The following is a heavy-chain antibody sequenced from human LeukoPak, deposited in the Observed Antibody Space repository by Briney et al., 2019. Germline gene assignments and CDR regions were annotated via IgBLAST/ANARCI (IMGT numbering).Heavy chain of an antibody. CDR2: INHSGST. V-gene: IGHV4-34*01. CDR1: GFTFSSYA. Sequence: GSLRLSCAASGFTFSSYAVSWVRQPPGKGLEWIGEINHSGSTNYNPSLKSRVTISVDTSKNQFSLKLSSVTAADTAVYYCASARALSLWGQGTLVTVSS. J-gene: IGHJ4*02. CDR3: ASARALSL.